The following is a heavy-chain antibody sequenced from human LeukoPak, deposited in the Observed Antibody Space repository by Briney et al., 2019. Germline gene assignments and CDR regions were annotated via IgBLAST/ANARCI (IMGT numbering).Heavy chain of an antibody. Sequence: AASVKVSCKVSGYTLTELSMHWVRQAPGQGLEWMGWISAYNGNTNYAQKLQGRVTMTTDTSTSTAYMELRSLRSDDTAVYYCARDNGGYDYVWGSYRYDLDYWGQGTLVTVSS. CDR1: GYTLTELS. V-gene: IGHV1-18*01. CDR3: ARDNGGYDYVWGSYRYDLDY. CDR2: ISAYNGNT. D-gene: IGHD3-16*02. J-gene: IGHJ4*02.